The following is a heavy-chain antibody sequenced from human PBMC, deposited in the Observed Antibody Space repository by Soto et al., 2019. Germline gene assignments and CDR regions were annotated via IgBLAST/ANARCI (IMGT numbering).Heavy chain of an antibody. V-gene: IGHV3-64*01. J-gene: IGHJ5*02. CDR2: ISSNGGST. D-gene: IGHD4-17*01. CDR1: GFTFSSYA. CDR3: ARDSYGDFAFDP. Sequence: GGSLRLSCAASGFTFSSYAMHWVRQAPGKGLEYVSAISSNGGSTYYANSVKGRFTISRDNSKNTLYLQMGSLRAEDMAVYYCARDSYGDFAFDPWGQGTLVTVSS.